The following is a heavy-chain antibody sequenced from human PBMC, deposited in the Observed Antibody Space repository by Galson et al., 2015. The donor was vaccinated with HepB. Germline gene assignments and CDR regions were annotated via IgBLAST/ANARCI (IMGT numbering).Heavy chain of an antibody. CDR3: AREYYYDSSGYYPHWYFDL. CDR2: IKQDGSEK. CDR1: GFTFSSYW. D-gene: IGHD3-22*01. Sequence: SLRLSCAASGFTFSSYWMSWVRQAPGKGLEWVANIKQDGSEKYYVDSVKGRFTISRDNAKNSLYLQMSSLRAEDTAVYYCAREYYYDSSGYYPHWYFDLWGRGTLVTVSS. V-gene: IGHV3-7*03. J-gene: IGHJ2*01.